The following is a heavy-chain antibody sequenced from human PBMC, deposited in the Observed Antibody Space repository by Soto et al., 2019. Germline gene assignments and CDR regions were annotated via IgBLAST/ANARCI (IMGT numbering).Heavy chain of an antibody. J-gene: IGHJ5*01. V-gene: IGHV4-34*01. CDR2: INRSGRV. Sequence: PSETLSLTCAVYGGSFSGHSWTWIRQSPGKGLEWIGDINRSGRVNYSPSLKSRVTISLDTSKNQFSLTLSAVTAADTAMYYCSTRAYDTNGYYRFDPWGQGTLVTV. CDR1: GGSFSGHS. CDR3: STRAYDTNGYYRFDP. D-gene: IGHD3-22*01.